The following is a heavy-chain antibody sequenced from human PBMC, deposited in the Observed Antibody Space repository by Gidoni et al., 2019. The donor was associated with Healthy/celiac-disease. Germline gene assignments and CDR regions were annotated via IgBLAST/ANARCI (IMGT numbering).Heavy chain of an antibody. V-gene: IGHV4-31*03. CDR1: GGSISSGGYY. D-gene: IGHD3-16*02. CDR3: ARTRYDYVWGSYRHDYFDY. Sequence: QVQLQESGPGLVKPSQTLSLTCTVSGGSISSGGYYWSWIRQHPGKGLEWIGYIYYSGSTYYNPSLKSRVTISVDTSKNQFSLKLSSVTAADTAVYYCARTRYDYVWGSYRHDYFDYWGQGTLVTVSS. J-gene: IGHJ4*02. CDR2: IYYSGST.